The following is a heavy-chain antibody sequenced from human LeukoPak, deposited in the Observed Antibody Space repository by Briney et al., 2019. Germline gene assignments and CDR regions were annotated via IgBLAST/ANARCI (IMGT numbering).Heavy chain of an antibody. CDR2: IKQDGSEK. V-gene: IGHV3-7*01. CDR3: ARSRMVYYYDSSGYCDY. Sequence: GGSLRLSCAASGVTFSSYWMSWVRQPPGKGLEWVANIKQDGSEKYYVDSVRGRFTISRDNAKNSLYLQMNSLRAEDTAVYYCARSRMVYYYDSSGYCDYWGQGTLVTVSS. J-gene: IGHJ4*02. CDR1: GVTFSSYW. D-gene: IGHD3-22*01.